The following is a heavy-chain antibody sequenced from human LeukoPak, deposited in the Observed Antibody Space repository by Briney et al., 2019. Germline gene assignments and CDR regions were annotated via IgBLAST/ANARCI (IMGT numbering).Heavy chain of an antibody. CDR1: GFTVSSNY. V-gene: IGHV3-53*01. Sequence: GGCLRLSCAASGFTVSSNYMSWVRQAPGKGLEWVSVICSGGSTYYADSVKGRFTISRDNSKNTLYLQMNSLRAEDTAVYYCARDRIAAAATDPGYYYYYGMDVWGQGTTVTVSS. D-gene: IGHD6-13*01. CDR2: ICSGGST. CDR3: ARDRIAAAATDPGYYYYYGMDV. J-gene: IGHJ6*02.